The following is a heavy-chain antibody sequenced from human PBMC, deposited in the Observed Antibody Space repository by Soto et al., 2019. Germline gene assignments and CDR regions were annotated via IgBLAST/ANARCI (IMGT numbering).Heavy chain of an antibody. CDR1: GGTFSSYA. Sequence: QVQLVQSGAEVKKPGSSVKVSCKASGGTFSSYAISWVRQAPGQGLEWMGGIIPIFGTANYAQKFQGRVTVTADESTSTAYMELSSLRSEDTAVYYCASLHPRRDGYQGTNYWGQGTLVTVSS. D-gene: IGHD2-21*01. V-gene: IGHV1-69*12. CDR3: ASLHPRRDGYQGTNY. CDR2: IIPIFGTA. J-gene: IGHJ4*02.